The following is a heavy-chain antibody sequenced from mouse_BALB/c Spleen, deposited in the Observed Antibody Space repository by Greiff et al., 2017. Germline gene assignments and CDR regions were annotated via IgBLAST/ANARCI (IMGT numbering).Heavy chain of an antibody. J-gene: IGHJ4*01. D-gene: IGHD2-4*01. CDR1: GFTFSSYA. CDR2: ISSGGST. Sequence: EVMLVESGGGLVKPGGSLKLSCAASGFTFSSYAMSWVRQTPEKRLEWVASISSGGSTYYPDSVKGRFTISRDNARNILYLQMSSLRSEDTAMYYCARGYDYDDADVYYYAMDYWGQGTSVTVSS. V-gene: IGHV5-6-5*01. CDR3: ARGYDYDDADVYYYAMDY.